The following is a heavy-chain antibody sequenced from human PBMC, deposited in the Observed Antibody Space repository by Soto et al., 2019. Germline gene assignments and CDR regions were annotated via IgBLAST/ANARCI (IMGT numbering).Heavy chain of an antibody. CDR3: ARAYYDFWSGYHYYYYGMDV. D-gene: IGHD3-3*01. V-gene: IGHV1-3*01. J-gene: IGHJ6*02. CDR1: GYTFTSYA. CDR2: INAGNGNT. Sequence: ASVKVSCKASGYTFTSYAMHWVRQAPGQRLEWMGWINAGNGNTKYSQKFQGRVTITRDESTSTAYMELSSLRSEDTAVYYCARAYYDFWSGYHYYYYGMDVWGQGTTVTVSS.